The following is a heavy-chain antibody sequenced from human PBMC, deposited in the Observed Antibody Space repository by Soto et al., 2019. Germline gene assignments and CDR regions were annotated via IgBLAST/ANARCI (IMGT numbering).Heavy chain of an antibody. CDR1: GGSISSGGYY. CDR2: IYYSGST. D-gene: IGHD2-2*01. J-gene: IGHJ3*02. Sequence: SSETLSLTCTVSGGSISSGGYYWSWIRQHPGKGLEWIGYIYYSGSTYYNPSLKSRVTISVDTSKNQFSLKLSSVTAADTAVYYCARVRGYCISTSCYAGQAFDIWGQGTMVTVSS. CDR3: ARVRGYCISTSCYAGQAFDI. V-gene: IGHV4-31*03.